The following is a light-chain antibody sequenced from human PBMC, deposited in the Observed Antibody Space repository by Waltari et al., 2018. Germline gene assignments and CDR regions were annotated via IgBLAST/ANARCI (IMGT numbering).Light chain of an antibody. Sequence: DIVMTQSPLSLPVTPGEPASISCRSSQSLLHSNGYNYLDWYLQKPGQSPQLLIYLGSNRASGVPGRCSGSGSGTDFTLKISRVEAEDVGVYYCMQALQTPFTFGGGTKVEIK. V-gene: IGKV2-28*01. CDR2: LGS. CDR1: QSLLHSNGYNY. J-gene: IGKJ4*01. CDR3: MQALQTPFT.